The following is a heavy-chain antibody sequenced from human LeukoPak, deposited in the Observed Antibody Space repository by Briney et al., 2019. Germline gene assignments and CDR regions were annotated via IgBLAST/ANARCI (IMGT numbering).Heavy chain of an antibody. Sequence: SETLSLTCAVYGGSFSDYYWSWIRQPPGKGLDWIGEINHSGGTNYNPSLKSRVAMSVDTSKNQFSLKLSSVAAADAAVYYCTRRRDSDYSTRYFDLWGRGTLVTVSS. D-gene: IGHD4-11*01. CDR2: INHSGGT. CDR3: TRRRDSDYSTRYFDL. J-gene: IGHJ2*01. CDR1: GGSFSDYY. V-gene: IGHV4-34*01.